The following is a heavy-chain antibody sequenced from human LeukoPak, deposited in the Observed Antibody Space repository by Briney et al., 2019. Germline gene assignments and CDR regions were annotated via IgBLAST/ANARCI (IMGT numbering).Heavy chain of an antibody. CDR3: ARRRDGYNYVGTDY. CDR2: IYPGDSDT. D-gene: IGHD5-24*01. J-gene: IGHJ4*02. V-gene: IGHV5-51*01. CDR1: GYNFTNYW. Sequence: GESLKISCKGSGYNFTNYWIGWVRQMPGKGLEWMGIIYPGDSDTTYSPSFQGQVTVSADKSISTAYLQWSSLKASDTAMYYCARRRDGYNYVGTDYWGQGTLVTVSS.